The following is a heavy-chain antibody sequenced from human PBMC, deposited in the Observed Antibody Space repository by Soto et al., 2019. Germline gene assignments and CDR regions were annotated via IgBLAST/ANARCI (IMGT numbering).Heavy chain of an antibody. V-gene: IGHV4-4*02. CDR2: IYHSGST. J-gene: IGHJ6*02. CDR1: GGSISSGDYY. CDR3: ARELLWFGENRYYYYYYGMDV. D-gene: IGHD3-10*01. Sequence: SETLSLTCTVSGGSISSGDYYWSWVRQPPGKGLEWIGEIYHSGSTNYNPSLKSRVTISVDKSKNQFSLKLSSVTAADTAVYYCARELLWFGENRYYYYYYGMDVWGQGTTVTVSS.